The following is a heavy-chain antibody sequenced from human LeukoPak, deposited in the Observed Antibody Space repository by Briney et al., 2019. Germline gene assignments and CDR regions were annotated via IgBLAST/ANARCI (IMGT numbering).Heavy chain of an antibody. J-gene: IGHJ4*02. D-gene: IGHD3-10*01. Sequence: GGSLRLSCAASGFTFSSYAMHWVRQAPGKGLEWVAVISYDGSNIYYADSVKGRFTISRDNSKNTLYLQMNSLRAEDTAVYYCARGPMVRGVIISFFDYWGQGTLVTVSS. CDR2: ISYDGSNI. CDR3: ARGPMVRGVIISFFDY. V-gene: IGHV3-30-3*01. CDR1: GFTFSSYA.